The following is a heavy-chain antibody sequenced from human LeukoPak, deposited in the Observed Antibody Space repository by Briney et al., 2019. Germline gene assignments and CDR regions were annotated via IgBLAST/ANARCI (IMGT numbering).Heavy chain of an antibody. CDR1: GFTFSGSA. CDR3: TRLASRDGYNYEAFDI. Sequence: GGSLRLSCAASGFTFSGSAMHWVRQASGNGLEWVGRIRSKANSYATAYAASVKGRFTISRDDSKNTAYLEMNSLKTEDTAVYYCTRLASRDGYNYEAFDIWGQGTMVTVSS. J-gene: IGHJ3*02. V-gene: IGHV3-73*01. CDR2: IRSKANSYAT. D-gene: IGHD5-24*01.